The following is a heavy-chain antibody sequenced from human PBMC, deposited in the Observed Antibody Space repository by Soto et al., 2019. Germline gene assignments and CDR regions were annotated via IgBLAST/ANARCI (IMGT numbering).Heavy chain of an antibody. CDR1: GGSVSSGSYY. V-gene: IGHV4-61*01. D-gene: IGHD1-26*01. CDR3: ARARGSSTYGP. Sequence: PSETLSLTCTVCGGSVSSGSYYWSWIRQPPGKGLEWIGYIYYSGSTNYNPSLKSRVTISVDTSKNQFSLKLSSVTAADTAVYYCARARGSSTYGPWGQGTLVTVSS. CDR2: IYYSGST. J-gene: IGHJ5*02.